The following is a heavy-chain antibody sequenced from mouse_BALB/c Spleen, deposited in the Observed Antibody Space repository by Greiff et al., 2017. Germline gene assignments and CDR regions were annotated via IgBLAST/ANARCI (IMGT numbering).Heavy chain of an antibody. CDR3: ARGATATGGFAY. CDR1: GDSITSGY. Sequence: EVQLVESGPSLVKPSQTLSLTCSVTGDSITSGYWNWIRKFPGNKLEYMGYISYSGSTYYNPSLKSRISITRDTSKNQYYLQLNSVTTEDTATYYCARGATATGGFAYWGQGTLVTVSA. J-gene: IGHJ3*01. D-gene: IGHD1-2*01. CDR2: ISYSGST. V-gene: IGHV3-8*02.